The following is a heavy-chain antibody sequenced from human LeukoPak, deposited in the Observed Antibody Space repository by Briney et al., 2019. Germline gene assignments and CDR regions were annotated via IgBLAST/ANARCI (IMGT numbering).Heavy chain of an antibody. CDR1: GYMFSSYG. CDR2: ISVYNGNT. V-gene: IGHV1-18*01. D-gene: IGHD3-10*01. Sequence: ASVKLFCNASGYMFSSYGITWVRQAPGQGLEWMGWISVYNGNTKSAQNLQGRVIMNTDTSTNTAHMELRSLRSDDTAVYYGARIASDGSGTNHYWGQGTQVIVSS. CDR3: ARIASDGSGTNHY. J-gene: IGHJ4*02.